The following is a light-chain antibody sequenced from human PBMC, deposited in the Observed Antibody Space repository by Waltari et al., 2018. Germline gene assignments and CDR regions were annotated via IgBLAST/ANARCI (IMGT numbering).Light chain of an antibody. J-gene: IGLJ7*01. V-gene: IGLV1-51*02. CDR1: RSNLGDNY. CDR2: DT. Sequence: QSVLTQPPSVSAAPGQRVTISCSGGRSNLGDNYLSWYRQFPGTAPKLLSYDTERPSGIAGRFSGSKSGTSATLDITGLQAGDEADYYCGTWDSSLSGAVFGGGTHLTVL. CDR3: GTWDSSLSGAV.